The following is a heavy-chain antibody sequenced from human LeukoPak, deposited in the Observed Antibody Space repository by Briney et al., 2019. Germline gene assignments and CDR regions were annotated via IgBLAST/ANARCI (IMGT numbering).Heavy chain of an antibody. Sequence: GRSLRLSCAASGFTFSSYAMHWVRQAPGKGLEWVAVISYDGSNKYYADSVKGRFTISRDNSKNTLYLQMNSLRAEDTAVYYCARDRAGSGSYPLGAFDIWGQGTMVTVSS. J-gene: IGHJ3*02. D-gene: IGHD1-26*01. V-gene: IGHV3-30*04. CDR1: GFTFSSYA. CDR2: ISYDGSNK. CDR3: ARDRAGSGSYPLGAFDI.